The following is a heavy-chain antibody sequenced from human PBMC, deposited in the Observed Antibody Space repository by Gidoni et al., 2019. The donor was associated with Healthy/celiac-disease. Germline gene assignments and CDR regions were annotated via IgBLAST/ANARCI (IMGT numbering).Heavy chain of an antibody. CDR3: ARERTTVTDNWFDP. Sequence: QVQLVESGGGVVQPGRSLRLSCAASGFTFSSYAMHWVRQAPGKGLEWVAVISYDGSNKYYADSVKGRFTISRDNSKNTLYLQMNSLRAEDTAVYYCARERTTVTDNWFDPWGQGTLVTVSS. CDR2: ISYDGSNK. J-gene: IGHJ5*02. V-gene: IGHV3-30-3*01. D-gene: IGHD4-17*01. CDR1: GFTFSSYA.